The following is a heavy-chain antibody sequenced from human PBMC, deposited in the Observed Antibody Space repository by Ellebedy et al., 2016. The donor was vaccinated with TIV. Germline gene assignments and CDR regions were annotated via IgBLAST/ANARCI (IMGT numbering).Heavy chain of an antibody. CDR1: GGTFSSYA. J-gene: IGHJ5*02. CDR2: IIPIFGTA. V-gene: IGHV1-69*13. CDR3: ARGGSGWDHSYNWFDP. D-gene: IGHD6-19*01. Sequence: SVKVSXXASGGTFSSYAISWVRQAPGQGLEWMGGIIPIFGTANYAQKFQGRVTITADESTSTAYMELSSLRSEDTAVYYCARGGSGWDHSYNWFDPWGQGTLVTVSS.